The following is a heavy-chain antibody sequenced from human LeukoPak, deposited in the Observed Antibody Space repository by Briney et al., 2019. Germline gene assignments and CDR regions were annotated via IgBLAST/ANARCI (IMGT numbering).Heavy chain of an antibody. J-gene: IGHJ4*02. CDR3: ASGHSSSSY. CDR1: GGSFSGYY. CDR2: INHSGST. V-gene: IGHV4-34*01. Sequence: SETLSLTCAVYGGSFSGYYWSWIRQPPGKGLEWIGEINHSGSTNYNPSLKSRVTISVDTSKNQFSLQLSSVTAADTAVYYCASGHSSSSYWGQGTLVTVSS. D-gene: IGHD6-13*01.